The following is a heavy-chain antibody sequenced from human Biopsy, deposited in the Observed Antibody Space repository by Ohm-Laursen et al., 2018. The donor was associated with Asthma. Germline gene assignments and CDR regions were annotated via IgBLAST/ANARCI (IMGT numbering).Heavy chain of an antibody. Sequence: SLRLSCAASGFTFSTYGMHWVRQAPGKGLDWVAVISFDGSNKNYTDSVKGRFTISRDNSRNTLHLQMNSLRAEDTAVYYCAKDVFPGWELRRGPDYWGQGTLVTVSS. CDR3: AKDVFPGWELRRGPDY. J-gene: IGHJ4*02. CDR1: GFTFSTYG. CDR2: ISFDGSNK. D-gene: IGHD1-26*01. V-gene: IGHV3-30*18.